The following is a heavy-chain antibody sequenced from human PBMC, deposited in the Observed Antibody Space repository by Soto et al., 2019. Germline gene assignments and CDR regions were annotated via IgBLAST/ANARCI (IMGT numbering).Heavy chain of an antibody. D-gene: IGHD3-3*01. Sequence: QTGGSLRLSCAASGFTFISYAMSWVRQAPGKGLEWVSTISGGGTYYADSVKGRFTISRDNSKNTLYLQMNSLRVDDAAVYYCAKVYFWSGYHTQTMGYYFDYWGQGTLVTVSS. CDR2: ISGGGT. CDR1: GFTFISYA. J-gene: IGHJ4*02. V-gene: IGHV3-23*01. CDR3: AKVYFWSGYHTQTMGYYFDY.